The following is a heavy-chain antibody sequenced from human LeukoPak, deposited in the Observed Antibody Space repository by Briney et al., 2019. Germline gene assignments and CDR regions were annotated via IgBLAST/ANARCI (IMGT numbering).Heavy chain of an antibody. V-gene: IGHV4-39*01. D-gene: IGHD4-17*01. J-gene: IGHJ5*02. CDR1: GGPNNRSSYY. CDR2: IYNSGST. Sequence: PSETLSLTCSVSGGPNNRSSYYWGWIRQPPGKGLEWIGSIYNSGSTYYSPSLKSRVTISVDMSNKQFSLKLSSVTAADTAVYYCAGRDYLLAWGQGTLVTVSS. CDR3: AGRDYLLA.